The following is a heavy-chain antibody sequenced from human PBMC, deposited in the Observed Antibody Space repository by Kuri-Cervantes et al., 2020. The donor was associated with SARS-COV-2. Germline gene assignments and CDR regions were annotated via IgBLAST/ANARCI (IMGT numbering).Heavy chain of an antibody. V-gene: IGHV1-18*01. Sequence: GGSLRLSCKASGYTFTSYGISWVRQAPGQGLEWMGWISAYNGNTSYAQKLQGRVTMTRDNAKNSLYLQMNSLRAADTAVYYCARGRTVTNFYGYRYYFDYWGQGTLVTVSS. CDR2: ISAYNGNT. CDR1: GYTFTSYG. D-gene: IGHD4-11*01. CDR3: ARGRTVTNFYGYRYYFDY. J-gene: IGHJ4*02.